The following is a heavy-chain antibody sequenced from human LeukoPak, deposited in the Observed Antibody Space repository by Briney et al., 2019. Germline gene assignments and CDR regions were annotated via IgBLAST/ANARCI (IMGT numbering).Heavy chain of an antibody. V-gene: IGHV1-2*02. Sequence: ATVKVSCKASGYTFTDYYIHWVRQAPGQGLEWMGWINPSSGGTNYAQKFQGRVTMTRDTSISTAYMELSSLRSDDTAVYCCARGWGFGSIDYWGQGTLVTVSS. CDR2: INPSSGGT. CDR3: ARGWGFGSIDY. J-gene: IGHJ4*02. D-gene: IGHD7-27*01. CDR1: GYTFTDYY.